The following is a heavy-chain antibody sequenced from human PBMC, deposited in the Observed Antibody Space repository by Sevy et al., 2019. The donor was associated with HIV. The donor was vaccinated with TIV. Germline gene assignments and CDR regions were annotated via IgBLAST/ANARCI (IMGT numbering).Heavy chain of an antibody. CDR2: ISAYNGNT. D-gene: IGHD3-22*01. J-gene: IGHJ4*02. CDR1: DYTFSTQG. V-gene: IGHV1-18*01. Sequence: ASVKVSCKVSDYTFSTQGFNWVRQAPGQGLEWMGWISAYNGNTKYAQRFQGRVTMTTDTSTSTAYMGLRSLTSDDTAVYYCARDWAPGYYYDAFGVKRDYYFDYWGQGTLVTVSS. CDR3: ARDWAPGYYYDAFGVKRDYYFDY.